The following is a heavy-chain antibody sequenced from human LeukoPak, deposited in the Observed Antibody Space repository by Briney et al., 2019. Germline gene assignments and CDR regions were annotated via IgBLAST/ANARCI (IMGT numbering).Heavy chain of an antibody. V-gene: IGHV5-51*01. Sequence: GESLKISCKASGSTFSTNWIGWVRQMPGKGLEWMGINYPSDSETCSSSAFQGQVTTTADKSISTSYQQESRLKASDTVLYYCRRPSNCGYDYWGQGALVTVSS. CDR3: RRPSNCGYDY. J-gene: IGHJ4*02. CDR1: GSTFSTNW. D-gene: IGHD5-12*01. CDR2: NYPSDSET.